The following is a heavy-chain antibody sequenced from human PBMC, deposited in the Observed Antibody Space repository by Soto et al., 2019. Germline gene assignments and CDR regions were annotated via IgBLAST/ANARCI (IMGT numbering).Heavy chain of an antibody. Sequence: PSETLSLTCTVSGAPITINYWSWIRQAPGKGPEWIGYIYYSGSTTYNPSLKSRVTMSADTSKDQFSLKLNSVTAADTAVYYCARDAGGPYDHWGPGSLVTVSS. CDR2: IYYSGST. CDR3: ARDAGGPYDH. CDR1: GAPITINY. D-gene: IGHD2-15*01. J-gene: IGHJ4*01. V-gene: IGHV4-59*01.